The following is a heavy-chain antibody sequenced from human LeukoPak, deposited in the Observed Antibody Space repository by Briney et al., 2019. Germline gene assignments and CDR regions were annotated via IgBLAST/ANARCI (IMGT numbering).Heavy chain of an antibody. CDR3: ARDRNWNGGYYFDY. CDR2: IIPIFGTA. CDR1: GGTFSSYA. J-gene: IGHJ4*02. D-gene: IGHD1-1*01. V-gene: IGHV1-69*06. Sequence: ASVKVSCKASGGTFSSYAISWVRQAPGQGLEWMGGIIPIFGTANYAQKFQGRVTITADKSTSTAYMELSSLRSEDTAVYYCARDRNWNGGYYFDYWGQGTLVTVSS.